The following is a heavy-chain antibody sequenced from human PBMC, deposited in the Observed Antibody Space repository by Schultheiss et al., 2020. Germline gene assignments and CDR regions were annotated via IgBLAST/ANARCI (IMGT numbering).Heavy chain of an antibody. CDR1: GFTFSSYS. D-gene: IGHD6-13*01. Sequence: GGSLRLSCAASGFTFSSYSMNWVRQAPGKGLEWVSYISSSSSTIYYADSVKGRFTISRDNAKNSLYLQMNSLRDEDTAVYYCAREEGIAAAGLYYFDYWGQGTVVTVSS. V-gene: IGHV3-48*02. CDR2: ISSSSSTI. J-gene: IGHJ4*02. CDR3: AREEGIAAAGLYYFDY.